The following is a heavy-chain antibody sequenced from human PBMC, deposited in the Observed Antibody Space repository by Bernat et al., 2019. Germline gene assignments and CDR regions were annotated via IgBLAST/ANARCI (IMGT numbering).Heavy chain of an antibody. V-gene: IGHV4-39*01. CDR2: IYYSGST. D-gene: IGHD3-22*01. CDR3: ARLSYDSSGSYLGPFDY. J-gene: IGHJ4*02. CDR1: GGSISSSSYY. Sequence: QLQLQESGPGLVKPSETLSLTCTVSGGSISSSSYYWGWIRQPPGKGLEWIGSIYYSGSTYYNPSLKSRVTISVDTSKNQFSLKLSSVTAADTAVYYCARLSYDSSGSYLGPFDYWGQGTLVTVSS.